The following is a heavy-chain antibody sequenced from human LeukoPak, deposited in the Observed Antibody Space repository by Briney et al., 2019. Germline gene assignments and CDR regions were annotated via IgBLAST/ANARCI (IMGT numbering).Heavy chain of an antibody. V-gene: IGHV3-7*01. CDR1: GFTFSNYW. CDR2: IETDGDEK. CDR3: ARDIPSGFYTPDY. Sequence: GGSLRLSCVFSGFTFSNYWMKWVRQAPGMGLEWVANIETDGDEKNYVDSVKGRFTISRDNARNSLYLQMSSLRVEDTAVYYCARDIPSGFYTPDYWGRGTLVTVSS. J-gene: IGHJ4*02. D-gene: IGHD5-12*01.